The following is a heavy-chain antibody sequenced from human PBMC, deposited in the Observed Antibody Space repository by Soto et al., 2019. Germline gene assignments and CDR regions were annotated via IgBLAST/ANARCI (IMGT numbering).Heavy chain of an antibody. CDR2: MLYSGLT. D-gene: IGHD2-15*01. V-gene: IGHV4-39*01. J-gene: IGHJ6*02. CDR3: APLSVSLSGPYGIHV. Sequence: SETLSLTCSVSGYSVSSSDYYWAWIRQPPGKGLEWIGSMLYSGLTSYNPSLKSRVTLSLDTSKNQFSVRLNSVTASDTAVYYCAPLSVSLSGPYGIHVWGQGTTVTVSS. CDR1: GYSVSSSDYY.